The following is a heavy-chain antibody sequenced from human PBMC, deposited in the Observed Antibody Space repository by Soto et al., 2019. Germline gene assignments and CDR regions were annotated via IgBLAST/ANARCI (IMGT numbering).Heavy chain of an antibody. D-gene: IGHD3-9*01. CDR3: ADDGLLSSRPDWFDP. V-gene: IGHV2-5*02. CDR1: GFSLSTSGVG. J-gene: IGHJ5*02. CDR2: IYWDDDK. Sequence: QITLKESGPTLVKPTQTLTLTCTFSGFSLSTSGVGVGWIRQPPGKALEWLALIYWDDDKRYSPSLKSRLTITKDTSKTQVVLTMTNMDPVDTATYYCADDGLLSSRPDWFDPWGQGTLVTVSS.